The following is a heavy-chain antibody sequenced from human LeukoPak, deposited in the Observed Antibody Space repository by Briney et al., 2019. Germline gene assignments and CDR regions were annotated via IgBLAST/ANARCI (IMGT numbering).Heavy chain of an antibody. D-gene: IGHD3-22*01. Sequence: PGGSLRLSCAASGFTFSSYAMSWVRQAPGKGLEWVSAISGSGGSTYYADSVKGRFTISRDNSKNTLYLQMNSLRAEDTAVYYCANSLRVVVTKSDAFDIWGQGTMVTVSS. CDR2: ISGSGGST. CDR3: ANSLRVVVTKSDAFDI. CDR1: GFTFSSYA. J-gene: IGHJ3*02. V-gene: IGHV3-23*01.